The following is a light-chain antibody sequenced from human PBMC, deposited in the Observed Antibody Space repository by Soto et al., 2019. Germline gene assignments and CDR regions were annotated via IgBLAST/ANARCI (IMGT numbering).Light chain of an antibody. V-gene: IGKV3-20*01. CDR3: QQYNNWPPIT. Sequence: EFVLTQSPGTLSLSPGERATLSCRAIQSLTNSFIAWYQQRPGQAPRLLIYGASSRATGIPDRFSGSGSGTEFTLTISSLQSEDFAVYYCQQYNNWPPITFGQGTRLEIK. CDR1: QSLTNSF. J-gene: IGKJ5*01. CDR2: GAS.